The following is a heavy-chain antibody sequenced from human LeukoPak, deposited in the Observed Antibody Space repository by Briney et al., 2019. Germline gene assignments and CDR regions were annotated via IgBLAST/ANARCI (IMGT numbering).Heavy chain of an antibody. J-gene: IGHJ5*02. CDR2: IYSGGST. D-gene: IGHD3-10*01. V-gene: IGHV3-53*01. Sequence: GSLRLSCAASGFTVSSNYISWVRQAPGKGLEWVSVIYSGGSTYYADHVPGRFTISRAHSKNTLYLPKNSLKAEDTAVDYYARVSYGSGSEGFDPWGQGTLVTVSS. CDR1: GFTVSSNY. CDR3: ARVSYGSGSEGFDP.